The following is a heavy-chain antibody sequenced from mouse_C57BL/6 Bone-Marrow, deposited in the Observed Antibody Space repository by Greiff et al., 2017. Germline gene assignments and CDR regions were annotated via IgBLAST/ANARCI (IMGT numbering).Heavy chain of an antibody. CDR1: GFTFSSYA. CDR3: ARDRGLWFCWDFDY. Sequence: EVQVVESGGGLVKPGGSLKLSCAASGFTFSSYAMSWVRQTPEKRLEWVATISDGGSYTYYPDNVKGRFTISRDNAKNNLYLQLSRLKSEDTAMYYCARDRGLWFCWDFDYWGQGTTLTVSS. D-gene: IGHD2-2*01. J-gene: IGHJ2*01. CDR2: ISDGGSYT. V-gene: IGHV5-4*01.